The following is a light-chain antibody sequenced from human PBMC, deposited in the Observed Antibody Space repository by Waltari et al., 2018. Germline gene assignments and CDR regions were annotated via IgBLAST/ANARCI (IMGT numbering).Light chain of an antibody. CDR3: HQYGSSPGCA. V-gene: IGKV3-20*01. J-gene: IGKJ2*02. CDR1: QSISSNF. Sequence: EIVLPHPPVTLSSSPGDSATLPSRASQSISSNFLAWYQQKPGQAPRLLIYATSTRATGIPDRFSGSGSGTDFTLTISRLEPEDFAVYSCHQYGSSPGCAFGQGTKLEVK. CDR2: ATS.